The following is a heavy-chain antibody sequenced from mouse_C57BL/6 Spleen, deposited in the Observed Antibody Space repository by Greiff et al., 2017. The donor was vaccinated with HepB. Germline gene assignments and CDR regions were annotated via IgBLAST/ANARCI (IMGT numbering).Heavy chain of an antibody. D-gene: IGHD2-2*01. Sequence: VQLQQSGPELVKPGASVKISCKASGYAFSSSWMNWVKQRPGKGLEWIGRIYPGDGDTNYNGKFKGKATLTADKSSSTAYMQLSSLTSEYSAVYFCAGSTMVTTGYLDDWGQGTTLTVSA. V-gene: IGHV1-82*01. J-gene: IGHJ2*01. CDR1: GYAFSSSW. CDR3: AGSTMVTTGYLDD. CDR2: IYPGDGDT.